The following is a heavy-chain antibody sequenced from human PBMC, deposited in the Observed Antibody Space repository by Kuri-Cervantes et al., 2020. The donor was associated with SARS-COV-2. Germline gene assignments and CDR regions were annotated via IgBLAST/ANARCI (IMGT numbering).Heavy chain of an antibody. CDR1: GGSFSGYY. Sequence: SQTLSLTCAVYGGSFSGYYWSWIRQPPGKGLEWTGEINHSGSTNYNPSLKSRVTISVDTSKNQFSLKLSSVTAADTAVYYCARQLRLYSMDVWGKGTTVTVSS. V-gene: IGHV4-34*01. CDR2: INHSGST. D-gene: IGHD5-12*01. CDR3: ARQLRLYSMDV. J-gene: IGHJ6*03.